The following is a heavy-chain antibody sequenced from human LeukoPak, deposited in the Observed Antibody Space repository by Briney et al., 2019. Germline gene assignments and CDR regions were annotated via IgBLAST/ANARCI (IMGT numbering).Heavy chain of an antibody. CDR3: AREDVVLVDAVRYYYYGMDV. CDR2: INPSGGST. J-gene: IGHJ6*02. Sequence: SSVKVSCKASGYNFISYYMHWVRQAPGQGLEWMGIINPSGGSTSYAQKFQDRVTMTRDTSTSTVYMELSSLKSEDTAVYYCAREDVVLVDAVRYYYYGMDVWGQGTTVTVSS. V-gene: IGHV1-46*01. CDR1: GYNFISYY. D-gene: IGHD2-8*01.